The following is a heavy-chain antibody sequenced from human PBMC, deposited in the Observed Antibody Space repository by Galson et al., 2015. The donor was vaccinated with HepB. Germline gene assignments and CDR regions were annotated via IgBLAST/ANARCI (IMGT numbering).Heavy chain of an antibody. CDR2: IYSGGST. Sequence: SLRLSCAASGFTVSSNYMSWVRQAPGKGLEWVSVIYSGGSTYYADSVKGRFTISRDNSKNTLYLQMNSLRAEDTAVYYCAKEVWRAAAGMDVWGQGTTVTVSS. CDR3: AKEVWRAAAGMDV. J-gene: IGHJ6*02. D-gene: IGHD6-13*01. CDR1: GFTVSSNY. V-gene: IGHV3-66*01.